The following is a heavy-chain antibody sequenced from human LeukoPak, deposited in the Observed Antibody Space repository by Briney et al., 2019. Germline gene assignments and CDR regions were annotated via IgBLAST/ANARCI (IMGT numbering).Heavy chain of an antibody. CDR1: GGSVSSGNYY. V-gene: IGHV4-61*02. CDR2: IYTSGST. Sequence: PSQTLSLTCTVSGGSVSSGNYYWTWIRQPAGKGLEWIGRIYTSGSTNYNPSLKSRVTISIDASKNQFSLRLSSVTAADTAVYYCTQGGKLMNYWGQGTLVTVSS. J-gene: IGHJ4*02. D-gene: IGHD3-16*01. CDR3: TQGGKLMNY.